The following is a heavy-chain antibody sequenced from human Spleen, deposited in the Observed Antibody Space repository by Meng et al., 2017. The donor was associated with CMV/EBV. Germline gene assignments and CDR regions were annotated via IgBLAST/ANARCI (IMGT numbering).Heavy chain of an antibody. D-gene: IGHD3-3*01. J-gene: IGHJ4*02. V-gene: IGHV1-18*01. CDR3: ARMRIAIFGADKHGDY. CDR2: ISGYNGDK. CDR1: GYSFTSYG. Sequence: ASVKVSCKASGYSFTSYGITWVRQAPGQGLEWLGWISGYNGDKNYTQKLQGRVTLTTDTYTSTAYMELRSLRSDDTAVYYCARMRIAIFGADKHGDYWGQGTLVTVSS.